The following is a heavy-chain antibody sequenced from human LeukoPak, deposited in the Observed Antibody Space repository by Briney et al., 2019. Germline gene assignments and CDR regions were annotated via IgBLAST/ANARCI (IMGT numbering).Heavy chain of an antibody. V-gene: IGHV4-38-2*01. CDR2: IYHSGST. D-gene: IGHD2-2*01. CDR3: ARSTTVRNRWVDP. J-gene: IGHJ5*02. Sequence: SETLSLTCAISGYSISSGYYWGWIRQPPGKGLEWIGSIYHSGSTYYNPSLKSRVTISVDTSKDQFSLKLSSVTAADTVVYYCARSTTVRNRWVDPWGQGTLVTDSS. CDR1: GYSISSGYY.